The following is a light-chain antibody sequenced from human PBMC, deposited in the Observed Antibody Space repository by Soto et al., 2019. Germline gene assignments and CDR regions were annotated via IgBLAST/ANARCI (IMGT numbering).Light chain of an antibody. CDR1: SSDVGSYNY. CDR2: EVR. V-gene: IGLV2-14*01. J-gene: IGLJ1*01. CDR3: SSYTSSSIL. Sequence: QSVLTQPDSVSGSPGQSITISCTGTSSDVGSYNYVSWYQQHPGKAPKLMIYEVRDRPSGISSRFSGSKSGNTASLTISGLQTEDEADYYCSSYTSSSILFGTGTKVTV.